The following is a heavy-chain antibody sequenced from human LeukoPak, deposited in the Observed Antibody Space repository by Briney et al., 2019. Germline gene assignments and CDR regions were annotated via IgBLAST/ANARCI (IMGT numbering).Heavy chain of an antibody. Sequence: SETLSLTCTVSGGSTSSSNYYWGWIRQPPGKGLEWIGCIHYSGNTYYNPSLKSRVTISVDTSKNQFSLKLSSVTAADTVVYYCARLGAGPTYYDFWSGYSSFYFDYWGQGTLVTVSS. CDR3: ARLGAGPTYYDFWSGYSSFYFDY. CDR1: GGSTSSSNYY. CDR2: IHYSGNT. J-gene: IGHJ4*02. V-gene: IGHV4-39*01. D-gene: IGHD3-3*01.